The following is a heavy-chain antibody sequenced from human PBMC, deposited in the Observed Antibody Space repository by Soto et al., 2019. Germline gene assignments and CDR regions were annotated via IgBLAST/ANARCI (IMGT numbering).Heavy chain of an antibody. CDR3: LRGRYVDY. CDR1: GYIFTTYG. D-gene: IGHD1-1*01. J-gene: IGHJ4*02. CDR2: ISAHNGNT. Sequence: QVNLVQSGAEVKKPGASVKVSCKGSGYIFTTYGITWVRQAPGQGLEWMGWISAHNGNTNYAQKLQGRVTVTRDTPTSASYIELRILRSYDKAVYYCLRGRYVDYWGQGALVIVSS. V-gene: IGHV1-18*01.